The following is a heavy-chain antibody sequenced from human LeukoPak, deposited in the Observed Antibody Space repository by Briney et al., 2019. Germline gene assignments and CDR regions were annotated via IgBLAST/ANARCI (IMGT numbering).Heavy chain of an antibody. V-gene: IGHV4-61*01. D-gene: IGHD3-22*01. CDR3: ARDYYDSSGYSSLDY. Sequence: SETLSLTCTVSGGSFSSGSYYWSWIRQPPGKELEWIGYIYYSGSTNYNPSLKSRVTISVDTSKNQFSLKLSSVTAADTAVYYCARDYYDSSGYSSLDYWGQGTLVTVSS. CDR2: IYYSGST. CDR1: GGSFSSGSYY. J-gene: IGHJ4*02.